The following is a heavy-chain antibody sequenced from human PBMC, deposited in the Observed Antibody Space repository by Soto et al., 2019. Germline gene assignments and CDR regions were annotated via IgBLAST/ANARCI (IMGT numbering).Heavy chain of an antibody. V-gene: IGHV4-31*03. CDR2: FFYGGST. CDR1: GGSISSGGYY. CDR3: ARDSAHGMDV. J-gene: IGHJ6*02. Sequence: SETLSLTCTVSGGSISSGGYYWSWIRQLPGKGLGWFGYFFYGGSTSYNPSLKVRVTFSVDTFKNLFSLKLSFVTAADTAVYYCARDSAHGMDVWGQGTTVTVSS.